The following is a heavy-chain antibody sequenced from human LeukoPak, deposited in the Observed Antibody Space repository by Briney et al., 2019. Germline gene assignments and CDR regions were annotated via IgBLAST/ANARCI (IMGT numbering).Heavy chain of an antibody. CDR3: ARSTKGYYYDSSGYE. CDR2: IYYSGST. J-gene: IGHJ4*02. CDR1: GGSISSYY. V-gene: IGHV4-59*08. Sequence: SETLSLTCTVSGGSISSYYWSWIRQPPGKGLEWIGYIYYSGSTYYNPSLKSRVTISVDTSKNQFSLKLSSVTAADTAVNYCARSTKGYYYDSSGYEGGQGTLVTVSS. D-gene: IGHD3-22*01.